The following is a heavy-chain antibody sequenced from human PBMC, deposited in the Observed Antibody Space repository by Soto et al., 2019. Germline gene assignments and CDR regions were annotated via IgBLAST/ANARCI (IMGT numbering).Heavy chain of an antibody. J-gene: IGHJ4*02. V-gene: IGHV3-23*01. CDR3: AKDFPGGHLVPLGY. CDR2: IGDSGGST. Sequence: EVQLLESGGGLVQPGGSLRLSCAASGFTFSSYAMSWVRQAPGKGLEWVSSIGDSGGSTYYADSVKGRFTISRDNSKNTLYLQMNSLRAEDTAVYYCAKDFPGGHLVPLGYWGQGTLVTVSS. CDR1: GFTFSSYA. D-gene: IGHD6-6*01.